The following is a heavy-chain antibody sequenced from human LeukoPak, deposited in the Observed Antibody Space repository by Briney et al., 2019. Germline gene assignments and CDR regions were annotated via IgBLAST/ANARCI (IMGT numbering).Heavy chain of an antibody. V-gene: IGHV3-23*01. CDR1: GFTFSSYA. J-gene: IGHJ6*03. CDR2: ISGSGGST. CDR3: AKAPVLSRAYYYYYYMDV. D-gene: IGHD3-10*01. Sequence: PGGSLRLSCAASGFTFSSYAMSWVRQAPGKGLEWVSAISGSGGSTYYADSVKGRFTISRDNSKNTLYLQMNSLRAEDTAVYYCAKAPVLSRAYYYYYYMDVWGKGTTVTVSS.